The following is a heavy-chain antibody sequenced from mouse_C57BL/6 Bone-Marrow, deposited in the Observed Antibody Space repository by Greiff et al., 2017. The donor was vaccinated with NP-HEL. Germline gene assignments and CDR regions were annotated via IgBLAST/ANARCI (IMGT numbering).Heavy chain of an antibody. Sequence: QVQLKESGAELAKPGASVKLSCKASGYTFTSYWMHWVKQRPGQGLEWIGYINPSSGYTKYNQKFKDKATLTADKSSSTAYMQLSSLTYEDSAVYYCARGDYDEDWYFDVWGTGTTVTVSS. CDR2: INPSSGYT. CDR1: GYTFTSYW. D-gene: IGHD2-4*01. V-gene: IGHV1-7*01. CDR3: ARGDYDEDWYFDV. J-gene: IGHJ1*03.